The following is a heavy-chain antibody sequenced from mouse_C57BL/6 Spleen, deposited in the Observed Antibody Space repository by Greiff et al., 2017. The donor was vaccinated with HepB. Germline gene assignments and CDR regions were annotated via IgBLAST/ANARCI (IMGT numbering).Heavy chain of an antibody. CDR1: GFSFNTYA. Sequence: EAMLVESGGGLVQPKGSLKLSCAASGFSFNTYAMNWVRQAPGKGLEWVARIRSKSNNYATYYADSVKDRFTISRDDSESMLYLQMNNLKTEDTAMYYCVRGYGPLDWWGQGTTLTVSS. D-gene: IGHD1-1*02. CDR3: VRGYGPLDW. CDR2: IRSKSNNYAT. V-gene: IGHV10-1*01. J-gene: IGHJ2*01.